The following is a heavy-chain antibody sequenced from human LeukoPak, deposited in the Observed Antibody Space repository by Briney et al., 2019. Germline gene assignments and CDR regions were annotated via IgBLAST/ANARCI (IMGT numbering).Heavy chain of an antibody. CDR3: AKDSHSKGDF. V-gene: IGHV3-7*01. CDR2: IKNDGAVK. J-gene: IGHJ4*02. D-gene: IGHD6-13*01. CDR1: GFTFSYHW. Sequence: GGSLTLSCAASGFTFSYHWMTWVRQAPGKGLEWVANIKNDGAVKNYVDSVKGRFTISRDNAKNSLYLQMNSLRAEDTAVYYCAKDSHSKGDFWGQGVLVTVSS.